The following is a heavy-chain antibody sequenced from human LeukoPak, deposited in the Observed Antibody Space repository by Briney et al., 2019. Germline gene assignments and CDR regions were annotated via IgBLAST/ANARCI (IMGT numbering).Heavy chain of an antibody. D-gene: IGHD3-16*02. V-gene: IGHV4-39*01. CDR1: GGSISSSSYY. CDR2: IYYSGST. CDR3: ARLWYDYVWGSYRGYYFDY. Sequence: SETLSLTCTVSGGSISSSSYYWGWIRQPPGKGLEWIGSIYYSGSTYYNLSLKSRVTISVDTSKNQFSLNLSSVTAADTAVYYCARLWYDYVWGSYRGYYFDYWGQGTLATVSS. J-gene: IGHJ4*02.